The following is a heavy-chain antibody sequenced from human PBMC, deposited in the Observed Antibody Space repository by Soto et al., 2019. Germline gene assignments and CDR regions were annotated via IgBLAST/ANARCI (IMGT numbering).Heavy chain of an antibody. V-gene: IGHV1-3*01. D-gene: IGHD6-6*01. CDR2: INAGNGNT. J-gene: IGHJ4*02. CDR1: GYTFTSYA. CDR3: ARAGQWGSSSSLWNFDY. Sequence: ASVKVSCKASGYTFTSYAMHWVRQAPGQRLEWMGWINAGNGNTKYSQKFQGRVTITRDTSASTAYMELSSLRSEDTAVYYCARAGQWGSSSSLWNFDYWGQGTLVTVSS.